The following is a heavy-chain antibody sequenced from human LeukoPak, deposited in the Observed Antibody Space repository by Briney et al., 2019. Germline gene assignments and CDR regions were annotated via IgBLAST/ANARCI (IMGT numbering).Heavy chain of an antibody. Sequence: GGSLRLSCAASGFTFSSYWMHWVRQAPGKGLVWVSRISTDASSTTYADSVKGRFTISRDNAKDTLYLQMNSLRAEDTAVYYCARDYSSSWYTVGGSYDYWGQGTLVTVSS. CDR1: GFTFSSYW. J-gene: IGHJ4*02. D-gene: IGHD6-13*01. V-gene: IGHV3-74*01. CDR2: ISTDASST. CDR3: ARDYSSSWYTVGGSYDY.